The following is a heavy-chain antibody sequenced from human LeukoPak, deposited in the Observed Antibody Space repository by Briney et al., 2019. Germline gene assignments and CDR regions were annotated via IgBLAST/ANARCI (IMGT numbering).Heavy chain of an antibody. D-gene: IGHD1-1*01. J-gene: IGHJ4*02. CDR2: IYQSGST. CDR1: GGSISSSNW. CDR3: VRDRELAY. Sequence: SGTLSLTCAVSGGSISSSNWWSWVRQPPGKGLEWIGYIYQSGSTDYNPSLKSRVTISVDTSRNQFSLKLYSVTAADTAVYYCVRDRELAYWGQGILVTVSS. V-gene: IGHV4-4*02.